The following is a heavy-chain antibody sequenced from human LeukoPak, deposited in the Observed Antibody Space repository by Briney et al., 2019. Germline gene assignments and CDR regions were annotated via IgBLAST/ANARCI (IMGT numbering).Heavy chain of an antibody. V-gene: IGHV1-18*01. CDR2: ISAYNGNT. J-gene: IGHJ3*02. D-gene: IGHD3-10*01. Sequence: ASVKVPCKASGYTFTSYGISWVRQAPGQGLEWMGWISAYNGNTNYAQKLQGRVTMTTDTSTSTAYMELGSLRSEDTAVYYCARGARFGELFAGEDAFDIWGQGTMVTVSS. CDR1: GYTFTSYG. CDR3: ARGARFGELFAGEDAFDI.